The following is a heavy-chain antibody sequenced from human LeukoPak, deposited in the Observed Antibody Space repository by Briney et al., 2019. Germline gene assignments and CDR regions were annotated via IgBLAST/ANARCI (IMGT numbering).Heavy chain of an antibody. D-gene: IGHD3-22*01. CDR3: AVRARDSSRNSFDY. V-gene: IGHV4-59*01. CDR1: SGTISTYY. Sequence: SETLSLTCTVSSGTISTYYWSCNRQPPGKGLEWIGNIYYSGTTNYNPSHNRRVTISVATSKNQFSLQLSSVTAADTAEYYCAVRARDSSRNSFDYWGQGTLVTVSS. CDR2: IYYSGTT. J-gene: IGHJ4*02.